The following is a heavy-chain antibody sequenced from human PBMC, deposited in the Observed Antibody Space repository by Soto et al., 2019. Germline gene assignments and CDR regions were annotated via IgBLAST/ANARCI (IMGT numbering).Heavy chain of an antibody. D-gene: IGHD6-13*01. CDR2: IKQDGSEK. Sequence: GGSLRLSCAASGFTFSSYWMSWVRQAPGKGLEWVANIKQDGSEKYYVDSVKGRFTISRDNAKNSLYLQMNSLRAEDTAVYYCRVAAAVNRDFDYWGQGTLVTVSS. V-gene: IGHV3-7*01. J-gene: IGHJ4*02. CDR1: GFTFSSYW. CDR3: RVAAAVNRDFDY.